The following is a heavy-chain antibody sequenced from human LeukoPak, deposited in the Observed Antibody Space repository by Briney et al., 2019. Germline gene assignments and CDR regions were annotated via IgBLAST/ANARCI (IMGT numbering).Heavy chain of an antibody. J-gene: IGHJ4*02. CDR1: GYTFTING. CDR3: ARDRWYAFDY. Sequence: ASVKVSCKASGYTFTINGISWVRQAPGRGLEWMGWVSANSGDTIYAEKFHGRVTLTRDTSTGTAYMELNSLTYDDTAVYYCARDRWYAFDYWGQGTLVTISS. D-gene: IGHD6-13*01. CDR2: VSANSGDT. V-gene: IGHV1-18*01.